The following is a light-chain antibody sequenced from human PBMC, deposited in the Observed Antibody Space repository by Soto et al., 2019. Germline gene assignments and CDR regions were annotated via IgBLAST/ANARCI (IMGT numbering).Light chain of an antibody. Sequence: EIVLTQSPGTLSFSPGERATLPCSCSQNITNNYVAWYQHKPGQAPRLLIYGASSRATGIPVRFSGSGSGTDFTLTISRLEPEDFAVYYCQQHGNSPRTFGQGTKVDIK. J-gene: IGKJ1*01. CDR3: QQHGNSPRT. CDR1: QNITNNY. CDR2: GAS. V-gene: IGKV3-20*01.